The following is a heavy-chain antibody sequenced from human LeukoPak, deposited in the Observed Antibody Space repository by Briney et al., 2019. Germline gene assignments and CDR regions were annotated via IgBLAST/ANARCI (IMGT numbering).Heavy chain of an antibody. Sequence: GGSLRLSCAASGFTFSSYGMHWVRQAPGKGLEWVAVISYDGSNKYYADSVKGRFTISRDNSKNTLYLQMNSLRAEDTAVYYCANPLGYYDSSDPPGDAFDIWGQGTMVTVSS. CDR1: GFTFSSYG. CDR2: ISYDGSNK. CDR3: ANPLGYYDSSDPPGDAFDI. D-gene: IGHD3-22*01. V-gene: IGHV3-30*18. J-gene: IGHJ3*02.